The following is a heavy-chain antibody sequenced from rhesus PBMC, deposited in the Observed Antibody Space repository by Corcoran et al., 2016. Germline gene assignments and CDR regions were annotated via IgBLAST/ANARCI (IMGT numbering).Heavy chain of an antibody. CDR1: GFTFSSYD. CDR2: ISNTGHTI. Sequence: EVQLVESGGGLVQPGGSLRLSCAASGFTFSSYDMSWFRQPLGKGLEWVSSISNTGHTIYYADSVKGRFTISRDNAKNSLSLQMSSLKTEDTAVYYCTRSPYLDWFRFDVWGPGVLVTVSS. CDR3: TRSPYLDWFRFDV. J-gene: IGHJ5-1*01. D-gene: IGHD3-3*01. V-gene: IGHV3S4*01.